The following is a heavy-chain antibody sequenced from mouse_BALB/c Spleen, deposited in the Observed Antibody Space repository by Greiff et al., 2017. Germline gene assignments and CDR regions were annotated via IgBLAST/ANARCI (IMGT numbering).Heavy chain of an antibody. CDR3: ARQGGYYAMDY. Sequence: EVQRVESGGGLVKLGGSLKLSCAASGFTFSSYYMSWVRQTPEKRLELVAAINSNGGSTYYPDTVKGRFTISRDNAKNTLYLLMSSLKSEDTALYYCARQGGYYAMDYWGQGTSVTVSS. V-gene: IGHV5-6-2*01. CDR1: GFTFSSYY. CDR2: INSNGGST. J-gene: IGHJ4*01.